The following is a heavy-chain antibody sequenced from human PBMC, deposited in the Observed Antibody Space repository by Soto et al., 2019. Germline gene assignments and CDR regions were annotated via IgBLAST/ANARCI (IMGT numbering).Heavy chain of an antibody. CDR3: AKGACSSTSSAYYYYYYMDV. V-gene: IGHV3-23*01. CDR1: GFTFSSYA. J-gene: IGHJ6*03. D-gene: IGHD2-2*01. Sequence: GGSLRLSCAASGFTFSSYAMSWVRQAPGKGLEWVSAISGSGGSTYYADSVKGRFTISRDSSKNTLYLQMNSLRAEDTAVYYCAKGACSSTSSAYYYYYYMDVWGKGTTVTVS. CDR2: ISGSGGST.